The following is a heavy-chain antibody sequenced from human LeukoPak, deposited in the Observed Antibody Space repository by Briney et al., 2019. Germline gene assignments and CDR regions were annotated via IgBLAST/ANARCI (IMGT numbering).Heavy chain of an antibody. J-gene: IGHJ1*01. V-gene: IGHV3-30*07. Sequence: PGGSLRLSCAASGFTFSQYPMHWVRQAPGKGLAWVALMSNDGTKTYYADSVKGRFTISRDNAKNSLYLQMNSLRAEDTAVYYCARDGHYDILTGYFQDWGQGTLVTVSS. CDR2: MSNDGTKT. CDR3: ARDGHYDILTGYFQD. CDR1: GFTFSQYP. D-gene: IGHD3-9*01.